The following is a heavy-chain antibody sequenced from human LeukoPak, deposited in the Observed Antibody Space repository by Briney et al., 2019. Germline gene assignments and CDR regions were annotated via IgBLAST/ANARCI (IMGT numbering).Heavy chain of an antibody. Sequence: SETLSLTCTVSGGSISSYYWSWIRQPPEKGLEWIGEINHSGSTNYNPSLKSRVTISVDTSKNQFSLKLSSVTAADTAVYYCARVYGSGYDFRGAFDIWGQGTMVTVSS. V-gene: IGHV4-34*01. D-gene: IGHD5-12*01. CDR2: INHSGST. J-gene: IGHJ3*02. CDR3: ARVYGSGYDFRGAFDI. CDR1: GGSISSYY.